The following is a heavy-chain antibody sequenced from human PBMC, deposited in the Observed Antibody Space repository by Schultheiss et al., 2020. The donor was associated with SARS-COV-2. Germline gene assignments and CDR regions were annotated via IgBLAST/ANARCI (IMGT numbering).Heavy chain of an antibody. CDR1: GYTFTDYY. D-gene: IGHD2-15*01. CDR2: INPSGGST. CDR3: ATLGAYCSGGSCYSRVGSWFDP. V-gene: IGHV1-2*02. J-gene: IGHJ5*02. Sequence: ASVKVSCKASGYTFTDYYIHWVRQAPGQGLEWMGIINPSGGSTSYAQKFQGRVTMTRDTSISTAYMELSRLRSDDTAVYYCATLGAYCSGGSCYSRVGSWFDPWGQGTLVTVSS.